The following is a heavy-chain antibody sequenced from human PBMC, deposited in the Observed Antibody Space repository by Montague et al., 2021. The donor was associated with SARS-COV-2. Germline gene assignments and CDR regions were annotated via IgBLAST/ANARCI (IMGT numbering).Heavy chain of an antibody. CDR2: IYASGGT. D-gene: IGHD2-15*01. V-gene: IGHV4-4*07. CDR1: GDSISSFY. Sequence: SETLSLTCTVSGDSISSFYWNWIRQPPGKGLEWIGRIYASGGTNSYPSPKSRVNMSVDTSKKEFSLKLSSVTAADTAVYYCARGVVAAPRVVDYWGRGTLVTVSS. J-gene: IGHJ4*02. CDR3: ARGVVAAPRVVDY.